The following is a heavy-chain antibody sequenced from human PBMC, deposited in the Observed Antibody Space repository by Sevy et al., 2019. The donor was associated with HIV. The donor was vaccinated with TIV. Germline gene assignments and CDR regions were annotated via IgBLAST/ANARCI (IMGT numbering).Heavy chain of an antibody. D-gene: IGHD6-19*01. Sequence: ASVKVSCQTSGYTFTDRYIHWVRQAPGQGLEWMGYINPDTGNTRYAQKFQARVTMTGDTSVSTAYMELRRLTSDDTAVYFWSRGHPPRLSGHDSGWYPFDYWGQGTLVTVSS. CDR1: GYTFTDRY. V-gene: IGHV1-2*02. CDR3: SRGHPPRLSGHDSGWYPFDY. J-gene: IGHJ4*02. CDR2: INPDTGNT.